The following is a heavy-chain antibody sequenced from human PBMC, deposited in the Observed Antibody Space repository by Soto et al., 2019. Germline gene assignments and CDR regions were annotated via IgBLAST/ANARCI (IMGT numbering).Heavy chain of an antibody. J-gene: IGHJ6*03. CDR3: AKFREPYYSYYSMDV. CDR1: GFTFGSYA. D-gene: IGHD1-26*01. CDR2: ISGSGRTT. V-gene: IGHV3-23*01. Sequence: EVQLLESGGGLVQPGGSLRLSCAASGFTFGSYAMNWLRQAPGRGLECVSVISGSGRTTYYADSVKGRFTVSRDNSKNTLYLQMNSLKAEDTALYYCAKFREPYYSYYSMDVWGKGTTVTVSS.